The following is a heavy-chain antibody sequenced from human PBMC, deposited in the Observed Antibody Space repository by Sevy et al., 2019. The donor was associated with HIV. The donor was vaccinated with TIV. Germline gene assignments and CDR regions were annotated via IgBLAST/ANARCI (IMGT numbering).Heavy chain of an antibody. CDR1: GFTFSSYP. J-gene: IGHJ3*01. V-gene: IGHV3-30-3*01. Sequence: GGSLRLSCAASGFTFSSYPMHWVRQAPGKGLEWVSFTSFDGTDKYYADSVKGRFTITRDNSKNTLFLQMNSLRAEDTAFYYCVRETTMLPRGAFDFWGQGTMVTVSS. CDR3: VRETTMLPRGAFDF. D-gene: IGHD3-10*01. CDR2: TSFDGTDK.